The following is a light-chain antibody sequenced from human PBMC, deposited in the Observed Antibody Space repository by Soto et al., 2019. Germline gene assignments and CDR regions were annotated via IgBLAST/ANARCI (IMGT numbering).Light chain of an antibody. J-gene: IGKJ5*01. CDR2: FGS. CDR3: MQALQSLT. CDR1: QRLLYNNTYNY. V-gene: IGKV2-28*01. Sequence: EIVMTQSPLTLPVTPGEPASISCRSSQRLLYNNTYNYLDWYVQKPGQSPQLLIYFGSNRSPGVPDRFSCSGSGTDFTLKINRVEAEDVETDYCMQALQSLTFGHGTRLEIQ.